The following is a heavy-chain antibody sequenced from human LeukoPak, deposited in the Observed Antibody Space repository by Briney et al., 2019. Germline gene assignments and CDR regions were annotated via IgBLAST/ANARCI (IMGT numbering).Heavy chain of an antibody. CDR3: ARPDILTGYYFDY. V-gene: IGHV4-34*01. Sequence: SAPLSLTCAVYGGSFSGYYWSWIRQPPGRGLEWIGEINHSGSTNYNPSLKSRVTISVDTSKNQFSLKLSSVTAADTAVYYCARPDILTGYYFDYWGQGTLVTVSS. J-gene: IGHJ4*02. CDR1: GGSFSGYY. CDR2: INHSGST. D-gene: IGHD3-9*01.